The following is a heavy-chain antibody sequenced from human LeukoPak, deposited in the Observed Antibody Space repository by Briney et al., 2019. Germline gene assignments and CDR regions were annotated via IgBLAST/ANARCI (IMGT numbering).Heavy chain of an antibody. V-gene: IGHV4-61*02. Sequence: SETLSLTCTVSGGSISSGSYSWSWIRQPAGKGLEWIGRFYTSGSTNYNPSLKSRVTMSADTSKNQFSLKLSSVTAADTAVYYCARPSYDYGGKVGAFDIWGQGTMVTVSS. CDR2: FYTSGST. CDR3: ARPSYDYGGKVGAFDI. J-gene: IGHJ3*02. CDR1: GGSISSGSYS. D-gene: IGHD4-23*01.